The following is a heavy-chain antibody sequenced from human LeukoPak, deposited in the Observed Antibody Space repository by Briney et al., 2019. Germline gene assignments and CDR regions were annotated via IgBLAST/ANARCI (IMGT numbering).Heavy chain of an antibody. CDR1: GFLSSDYY. V-gene: IGHV3-11*01. J-gene: IGHJ6*02. CDR2: VSGSGNTI. CDR3: ARGPTKYDILTDQSGMDV. D-gene: IGHD3-9*01. Sequence: GGSLELSCAASGFLSSDYYMAWIRQAPGKGLEWISYVSGSGNTIKYADSVRGRFTASRDNVKNSLYLQLSSLRADDSAFYYCARGPTKYDILTDQSGMDVWGQGTTVTVSS.